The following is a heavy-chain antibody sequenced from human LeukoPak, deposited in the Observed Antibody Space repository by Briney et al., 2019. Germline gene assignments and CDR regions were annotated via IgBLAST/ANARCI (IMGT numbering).Heavy chain of an antibody. Sequence: QSGGSLRLSCAASGFTFSSYAMSWVRQAPGKGLEWVSGISWNSGSIGYADSVKGRFTISRDNAKNSLYLQMNSLRAEDTALYYCAKDIHRGRITGTTQAFDYWGQGTLVTVSS. CDR1: GFTFSSYA. CDR2: ISWNSGSI. V-gene: IGHV3-9*01. D-gene: IGHD1-7*01. CDR3: AKDIHRGRITGTTQAFDY. J-gene: IGHJ4*02.